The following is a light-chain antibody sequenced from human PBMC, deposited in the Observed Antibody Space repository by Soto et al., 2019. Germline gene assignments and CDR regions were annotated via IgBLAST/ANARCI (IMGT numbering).Light chain of an antibody. Sequence: DIQMTQSPSTLSASVGDRVTITCRASQSISSWLAWYQQKPGKAPKLLIYDASSLESGVPSRFSGSGSGTEFTLTISSLQPDDFATYYCQHYNSYLTFGQGIKGDLK. CDR3: QHYNSYLT. CDR2: DAS. V-gene: IGKV1-5*01. J-gene: IGKJ1*01. CDR1: QSISSW.